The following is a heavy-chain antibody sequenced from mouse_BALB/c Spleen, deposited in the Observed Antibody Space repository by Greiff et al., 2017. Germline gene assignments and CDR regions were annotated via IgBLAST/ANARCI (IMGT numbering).Heavy chain of an antibody. CDR3: ARDSSGRYAMDY. CDR1: GFNIKDTY. D-gene: IGHD3-2*01. Sequence: VQLQQSGAELVKPGASVKLSCTASGFNIKDTYMHWVKQRPEQGLEWIGRIDPANGNTKYDPKFQGKATITADTSSNTAYLQLSSLTSEDTAVYYCARDSSGRYAMDYWGQGTSVTVSS. V-gene: IGHV14-3*02. J-gene: IGHJ4*01. CDR2: IDPANGNT.